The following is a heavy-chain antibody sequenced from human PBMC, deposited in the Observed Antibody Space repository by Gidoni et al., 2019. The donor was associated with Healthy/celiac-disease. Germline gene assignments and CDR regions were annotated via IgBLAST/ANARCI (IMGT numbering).Heavy chain of an antibody. CDR1: GFTFSSYA. Sequence: EVQLLESGGGLVQPGGSRRLSCAASGFTFSSYAMSWVRQAPGKGLEWVSAISGSGGSTYYADSVKGRFTISRDNSKNTLYLQMNSLRAEDTAVYYCAKDAPEFNYYGSGKDAFDIWGQGTMVTVSS. V-gene: IGHV3-23*01. D-gene: IGHD3-10*01. CDR2: ISGSGGST. CDR3: AKDAPEFNYYGSGKDAFDI. J-gene: IGHJ3*02.